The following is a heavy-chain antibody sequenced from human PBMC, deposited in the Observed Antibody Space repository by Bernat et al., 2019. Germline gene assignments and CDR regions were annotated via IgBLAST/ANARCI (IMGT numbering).Heavy chain of an antibody. J-gene: IGHJ6*02. V-gene: IGHV2-70*15. CDR3: ARIPGIAAASV. CDR1: GFSLSPSGMC. CDR2: IDWDDDK. Sequence: QFTLRESGPALVKPTQTLPLTCTFSGFSLSPSGMCGSWIRQPPGKALEWLACIDWDDDKYYSTSLKTRLTISKDTSKNQVVLTMTNMDPVDTATYYCARIPGIAAASVWGQGTTVTVSS. D-gene: IGHD6-13*01.